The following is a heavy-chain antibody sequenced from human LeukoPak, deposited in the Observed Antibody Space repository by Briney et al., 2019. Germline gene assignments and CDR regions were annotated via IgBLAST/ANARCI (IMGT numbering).Heavy chain of an antibody. D-gene: IGHD6-13*01. J-gene: IGHJ1*01. CDR3: AKDTAVAATEYFQH. V-gene: IGHV3-74*01. CDR1: GFTFSSYW. Sequence: GGSLRLSCAASGFTFSSYWMHWVRQAPGKGLVWVSRINSDGSSTTYADSVKGRFTISRDNSKNTLYLQMNSLRAEDTAVYYCAKDTAVAATEYFQHWGQGTLVTVSS. CDR2: INSDGSST.